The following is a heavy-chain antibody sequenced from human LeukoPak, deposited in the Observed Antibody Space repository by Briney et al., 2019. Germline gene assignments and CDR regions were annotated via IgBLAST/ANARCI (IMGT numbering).Heavy chain of an antibody. CDR3: ARSSYYDILTGYYGGNFDY. J-gene: IGHJ4*02. Sequence: ASVKVSCKASGGTFSSYAISWVRQAPGQGLEWMGGIIPIFGTANYAQKVQGRVTITADESTSTAYMGLSSLRSEDTAVYYCARSSYYDILTGYYGGNFDYWGQGTLVTVSS. CDR2: IIPIFGTA. CDR1: GGTFSSYA. D-gene: IGHD3-9*01. V-gene: IGHV1-69*13.